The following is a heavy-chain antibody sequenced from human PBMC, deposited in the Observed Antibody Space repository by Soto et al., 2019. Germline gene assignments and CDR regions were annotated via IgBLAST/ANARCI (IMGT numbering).Heavy chain of an antibody. CDR3: TTAPDYGDYEGY. CDR1: EFTFSNAW. J-gene: IGHJ4*02. D-gene: IGHD4-17*01. V-gene: IGHV3-15*01. Sequence: EVQLVESGGGLVKPGGSLRLSCAASEFTFSNAWMSWVRQAPGKGLEWVGRIKSKTDGGTTDYAAPVKGRFTISRDDSKNTLYLQMNSLKTEDTAVYYCTTAPDYGDYEGYWGQGTLVTVSS. CDR2: IKSKTDGGTT.